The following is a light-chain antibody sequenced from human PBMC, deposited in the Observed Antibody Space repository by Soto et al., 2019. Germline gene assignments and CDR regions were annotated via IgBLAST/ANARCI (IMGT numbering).Light chain of an antibody. Sequence: DIEMTQSPYTLSGSVGDRVTITCRASQTISGWLAWYQQRPGKAPNLLIFDASTLESGVPSRFSGSGSGTTFTLTISRLQADDFATYYCLQYTLYYRTFCHVTNVDIK. CDR2: DAS. J-gene: IGKJ1*01. CDR1: QTISGW. V-gene: IGKV1-5*01. CDR3: LQYTLYYRT.